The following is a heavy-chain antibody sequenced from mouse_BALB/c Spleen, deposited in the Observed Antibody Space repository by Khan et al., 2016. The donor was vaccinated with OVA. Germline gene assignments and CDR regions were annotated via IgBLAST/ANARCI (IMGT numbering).Heavy chain of an antibody. CDR1: GYTFTAYD. CDR2: IYPGDGTP. V-gene: IGHV1S56*01. CDR3: AREGLRGVGMDY. J-gene: IGHJ4*01. Sequence: QVQLQQSGPELVKPGALVKISCKASGYTFTAYDINWVKQRPGQGLEWIGWIYPGDGTPEYNENFKGKATLTADTSSNTAYMQLSSLTSEKSAVYFCAREGLRGVGMDYWGQGTSVSVSS. D-gene: IGHD1-1*01.